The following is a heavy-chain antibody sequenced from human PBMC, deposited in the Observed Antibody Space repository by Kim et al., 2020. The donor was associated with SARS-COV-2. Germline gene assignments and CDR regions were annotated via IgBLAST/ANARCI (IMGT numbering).Heavy chain of an antibody. CDR3: TRRVVRGPIDY. J-gene: IGHJ4*02. D-gene: IGHD3-10*01. V-gene: IGHV4-39*02. CDR2: T. Sequence: TCCSPSLKRRVTISVDTSKNHFSLGLSSVTAADTAVYYFTRRVVRGPIDYWGQGTLVTVSS.